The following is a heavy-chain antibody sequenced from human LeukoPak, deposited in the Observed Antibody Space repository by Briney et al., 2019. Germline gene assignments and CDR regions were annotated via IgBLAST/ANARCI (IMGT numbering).Heavy chain of an antibody. D-gene: IGHD6-19*01. CDR2: IYHSGST. CDR1: GYSISSGYY. CDR3: ARVTGIAVAGTYY. Sequence: SETLSLTCTVSGYSISSGYYWGWIRQPPGKGLEWIGSIYHSGSTYYNPSLKSRVTISVDASKNQFSLKLSSVTAADTAVYYCARVTGIAVAGTYYWGQGTLVTVSS. J-gene: IGHJ4*02. V-gene: IGHV4-38-2*02.